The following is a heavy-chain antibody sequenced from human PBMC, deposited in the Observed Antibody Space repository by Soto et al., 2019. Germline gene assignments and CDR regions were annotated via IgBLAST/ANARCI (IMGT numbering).Heavy chain of an antibody. CDR1: GGSISSGGYS. Sequence: QLQLQESGSGLVKPSQTLSLTCAVSGGSISSGGYSWSWIRQPPGKGLEWIGYIYHSGSTYYNPSLKSRRTISVDRSKNQFSLKLSSVTAADTAVYYCARGGGTTPPGNSYGMDVWGQGTTVTVSS. CDR3: ARGGGTTPPGNSYGMDV. J-gene: IGHJ6*02. V-gene: IGHV4-30-2*01. D-gene: IGHD3-16*01. CDR2: IYHSGST.